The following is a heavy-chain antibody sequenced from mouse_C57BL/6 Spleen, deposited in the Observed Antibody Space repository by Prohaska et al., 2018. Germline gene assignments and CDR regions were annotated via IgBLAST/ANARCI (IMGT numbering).Heavy chain of an antibody. CDR3: AREGAYYKDWFAY. V-gene: IGHV1-72*01. J-gene: IGHJ3*01. CDR1: GYTFTSYW. Sequence: QVQLQQSGAELVKPGASVKLSCKASGYTFTSYWMHWVKQRPGRGLECIGRIDPNSGGTKYNEKVKSKATLTVDKPSSTAYMQLSSLTSEDSAVYYCAREGAYYKDWFAYWGQGTLVTVSA. D-gene: IGHD2-12*01. CDR2: IDPNSGGT.